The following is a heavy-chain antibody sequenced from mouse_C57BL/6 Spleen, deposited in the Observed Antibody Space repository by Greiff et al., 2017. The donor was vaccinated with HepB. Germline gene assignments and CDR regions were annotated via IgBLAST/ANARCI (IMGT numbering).Heavy chain of an antibody. CDR3: ASPRQLRLRGYAMDY. CDR1: GYSFTDYN. J-gene: IGHJ4*01. V-gene: IGHV1-39*01. CDR2: INPNYGTT. Sequence: EVQLQQSGPELVKPGASVKISCKASGYSFTDYNMNWVKQSNGKSLEWIGVINPNYGTTSYNQKFKGKATLTVDQSSSTAYMQLNSLTSEDSAVYYCASPRQLRLRGYAMDYWGQGTSVTVSS. D-gene: IGHD3-2*02.